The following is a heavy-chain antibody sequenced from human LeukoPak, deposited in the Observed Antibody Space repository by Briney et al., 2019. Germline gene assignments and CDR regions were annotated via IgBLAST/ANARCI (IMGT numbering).Heavy chain of an antibody. CDR3: ARVPGTNYDYVWGSEYYFDY. Sequence: PSETLSLTCAVYGGSFSGYYWSWLRQPPGKGLEWVGEINHSGSTNYNPSLKSRVTISVDTSKNQFSLNLSSVTAADTAVDYCARVPGTNYDYVWGSEYYFDYWGQGTLVTVSS. J-gene: IGHJ4*02. V-gene: IGHV4-34*01. CDR1: GGSFSGYY. D-gene: IGHD3-16*01. CDR2: INHSGST.